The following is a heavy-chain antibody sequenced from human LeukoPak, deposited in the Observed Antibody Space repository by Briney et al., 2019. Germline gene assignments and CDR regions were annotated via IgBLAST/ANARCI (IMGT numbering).Heavy chain of an antibody. CDR1: GLTFTSHA. CDR3: AKGETYYDFWSGYTSLKWFDP. CDR2: ISGSGDST. Sequence: GGSLRLSCAASGLTFTSHAMNWARQAPGKGLEWVSVISGSGDSTNYADSVKGRFTVSRDNSKNMLYLQMNILRAEDTAVYYCAKGETYYDFWSGYTSLKWFDPWGQGTLVTVSS. J-gene: IGHJ5*02. D-gene: IGHD3-3*01. V-gene: IGHV3-23*01.